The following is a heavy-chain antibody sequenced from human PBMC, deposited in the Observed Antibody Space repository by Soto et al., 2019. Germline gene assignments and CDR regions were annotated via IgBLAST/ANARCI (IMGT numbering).Heavy chain of an antibody. D-gene: IGHD2-2*01. CDR2: MSYDGSNK. J-gene: IGHJ4*02. CDR3: ARVYCSRPSRSSFDC. Sequence: GGSLRLSCAASGFTFSSYAVHWVRQAPGKGLEWVAVMSYDGSNKYYADSVKGRFTISSDNSKNTLYLQMNSLGTEDTAVYYCARVYCSRPSRSSFDCWGPATLLTVSS. CDR1: GFTFSSYA. V-gene: IGHV3-30-3*01.